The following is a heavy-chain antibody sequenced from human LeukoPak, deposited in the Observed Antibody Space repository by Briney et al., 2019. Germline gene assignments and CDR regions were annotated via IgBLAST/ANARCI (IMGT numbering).Heavy chain of an antibody. V-gene: IGHV3-9*01. Sequence: SLRLSCAASGFTFDDYAMHWVRQAPGKGLEWVSGISWNSGSIGYADSVKGRFTISRDNAKNSLYLQMNSLRAEDTALYYCAKGGDYGDPTGHDAFDIWGHGTMVTVSS. D-gene: IGHD4-17*01. CDR3: AKGGDYGDPTGHDAFDI. J-gene: IGHJ3*02. CDR1: GFTFDDYA. CDR2: ISWNSGSI.